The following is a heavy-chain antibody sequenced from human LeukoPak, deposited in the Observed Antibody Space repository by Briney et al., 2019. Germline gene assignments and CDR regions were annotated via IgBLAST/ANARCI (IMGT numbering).Heavy chain of an antibody. D-gene: IGHD3-3*01. CDR3: AKDGKAGYYDFWSGYSDWYYGMDV. CDR1: GFTFDDYA. Sequence: PGRSLRLSCAASGFTFDDYAMHWVRQAPGKGLEWVSGISWISVSKVYADSVKGQFTISRDNAKNSLYLQMNSLRAEDTALYYCAKDGKAGYYDFWSGYSDWYYGMDVWGQGTTVTVSS. J-gene: IGHJ6*02. CDR2: ISWISVSK. V-gene: IGHV3-9*01.